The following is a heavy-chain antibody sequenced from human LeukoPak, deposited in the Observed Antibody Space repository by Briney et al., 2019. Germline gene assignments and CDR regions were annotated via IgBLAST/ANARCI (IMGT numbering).Heavy chain of an antibody. V-gene: IGHV4-34*01. J-gene: IGHJ3*02. CDR3: VRGASVLRGFDI. CDR2: INHSGST. CDR1: GGSFSGYY. Sequence: SETLSLTCAVYGGSFSGYYWSWIRQPPGKGLEWIGEINHSGSTNYNPSLKSRVTISVDTSKNQFSLQLNSVTPEDTAVYYCVRGASVLRGFDIWGLGTMVTVSS. D-gene: IGHD2-15*01.